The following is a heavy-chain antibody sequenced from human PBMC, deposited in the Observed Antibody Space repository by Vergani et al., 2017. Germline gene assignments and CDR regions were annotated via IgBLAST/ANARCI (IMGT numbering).Heavy chain of an antibody. CDR3: ARRSSSYYFDI. CDR2: VSFRGDT. CDR1: GASVNSYY. J-gene: IGHJ5*02. Sequence: QVKLQESGPGLVKPSETLSLTCTVSGASVNSYYWSWIRQPPGKGLEWMGYVSFRGDTLYDPSVKGRMTISLNTSSNQFSLYLTSVTAADTAVYYCARRSSSYYFDIWGQGVLITVS. D-gene: IGHD3-22*01. V-gene: IGHV4-59*02.